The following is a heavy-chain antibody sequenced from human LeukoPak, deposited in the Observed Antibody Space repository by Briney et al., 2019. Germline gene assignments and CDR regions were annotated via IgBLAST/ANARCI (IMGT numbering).Heavy chain of an antibody. Sequence: GGSLRLSCAASGFTFSSYAMHWVRQAPGKGLEWVSTIYSGGITYYAESVKGRYTISRDTSKNTLYLQMNSLRAEDTAVYYCARGAGAAREYWGQGTLVTVSS. J-gene: IGHJ4*02. V-gene: IGHV3-53*01. CDR1: GFTFSSYA. D-gene: IGHD1-26*01. CDR3: ARGAGAAREY. CDR2: IYSGGIT.